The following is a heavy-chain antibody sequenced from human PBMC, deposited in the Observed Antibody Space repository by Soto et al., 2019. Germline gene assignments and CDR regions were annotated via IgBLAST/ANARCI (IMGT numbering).Heavy chain of an antibody. J-gene: IGHJ4*02. CDR3: ARSSGNNWNYLDLDY. Sequence: GGSLRLSCAASGFTFSSYGMHWVRQAPGKGLEWVAVIWYDGSNKYYADSVKGRFTISRDNSKNTLYLQMNSLKAEDTAVYYCARSSGNNWNYLDLDYWGQGTLVTVSS. CDR2: IWYDGSNK. V-gene: IGHV3-33*01. D-gene: IGHD1-7*01. CDR1: GFTFSSYG.